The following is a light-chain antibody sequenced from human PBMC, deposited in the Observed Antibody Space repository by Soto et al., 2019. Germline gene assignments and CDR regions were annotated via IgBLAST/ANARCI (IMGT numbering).Light chain of an antibody. CDR3: QQYNDRITLT. V-gene: IGKV3D-15*01. CDR2: GSS. CDR1: QSVSGK. J-gene: IGKJ5*01. Sequence: EIVLTHSPNTLSPSPCNRATLSCRPSQSVSGKLAWFQQKPGQAPRLLISGSSTRATGIQARFNGSGSGTEFTLTIISLESEDFGLYYFQQYNDRITLTFGQGTRLDIK.